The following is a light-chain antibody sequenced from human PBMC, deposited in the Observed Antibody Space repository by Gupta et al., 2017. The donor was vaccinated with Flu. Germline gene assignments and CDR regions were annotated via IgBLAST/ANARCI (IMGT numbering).Light chain of an antibody. CDR3: QVWDTSSDHRGV. Sequence: NNMGSKSFHWYQQKPGQAPVLVIYDDRDRPSGIPERFSGSKSGNTATLTISRVEAGDEADYYCQVWDTSSDHRGVFGGGTKLTVL. CDR1: NMGSKS. J-gene: IGLJ3*02. V-gene: IGLV3-21*02. CDR2: DDR.